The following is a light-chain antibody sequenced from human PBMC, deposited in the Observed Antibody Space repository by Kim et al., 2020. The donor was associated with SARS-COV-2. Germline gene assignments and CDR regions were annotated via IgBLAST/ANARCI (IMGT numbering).Light chain of an antibody. CDR3: QQYNNWPPVKS. Sequence: SPGDRATLSCRVSQGMANGLAWYQPNPGQPPRVIIYDASTRATAVPDRFSGTGSGTQFTLTISNVQSEDFAVYYCQQYNNWPPVKSFGQGTNLEI. CDR2: DAS. V-gene: IGKV3-15*01. J-gene: IGKJ2*03. CDR1: QGMANG.